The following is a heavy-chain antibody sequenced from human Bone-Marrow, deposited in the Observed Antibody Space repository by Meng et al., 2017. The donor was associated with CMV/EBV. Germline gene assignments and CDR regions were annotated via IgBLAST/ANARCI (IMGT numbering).Heavy chain of an antibody. V-gene: IGHV1-2*02. CDR1: EYTFTDYY. Sequence: ASVKVSCKASEYTFTDYYMHWVRQAPGQGLEWMGWINPNSGGTKYAQKFQGRVTMTRDTSISTAYMDLIRLTSDDTAIYSCARGGLGHYYYGLDVWGQGTTVIVSS. CDR3: ARGGLGHYYYGLDV. J-gene: IGHJ6*02. CDR2: INPNSGGT.